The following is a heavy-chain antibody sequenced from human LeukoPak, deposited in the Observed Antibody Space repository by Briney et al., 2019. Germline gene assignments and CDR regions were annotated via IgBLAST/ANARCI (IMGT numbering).Heavy chain of an antibody. D-gene: IGHD3-22*01. CDR2: IYHTGST. CDR1: GASISSSY. Sequence: SETLSLTCTVSGASISSSYWSWIRQSPGKGLEWIGYIYHTGSTKYNPSLESRVTISVDTSKNQFSLKLTSVTAADTAVYCCARGYFDSRGYSNAFDYWGQGALVTVSS. J-gene: IGHJ4*02. V-gene: IGHV4-59*01. CDR3: ARGYFDSRGYSNAFDY.